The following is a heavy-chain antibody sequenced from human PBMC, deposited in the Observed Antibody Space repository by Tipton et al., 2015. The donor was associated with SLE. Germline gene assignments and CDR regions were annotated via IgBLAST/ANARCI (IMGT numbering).Heavy chain of an antibody. J-gene: IGHJ4*02. CDR1: GGSFSGYY. V-gene: IGHV4-34*01. Sequence: TLSLTCAVYGGSFSGYYWSWIRQPPGKGLEWIGSIYYTGSTYYNPSPKSRVTISVDTSQNQFSLKLTSVTAADTAVYYCARDSPGDRALDNWGQGTLVTVSS. CDR3: ARDSPGDRALDN. CDR2: IYYTGST. D-gene: IGHD7-27*01.